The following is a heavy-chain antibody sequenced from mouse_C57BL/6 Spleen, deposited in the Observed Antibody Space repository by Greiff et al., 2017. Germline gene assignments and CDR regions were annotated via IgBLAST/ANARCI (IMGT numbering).Heavy chain of an antibody. V-gene: IGHV1-75*01. CDR3: ARSGYYYGSSYYFDY. J-gene: IGHJ2*01. Sequence: VQLQESGPELVKPGASVKISCKASGYTFTDYYINWVKQRPGQGLEWIGWIFPGSGSTYYNEKFKGKGTPTVAKSSSTAYMLLSSLTSEDSAVYFCARSGYYYGSSYYFDYWGQGTTLTVSS. D-gene: IGHD1-1*01. CDR1: GYTFTDYY. CDR2: IFPGSGST.